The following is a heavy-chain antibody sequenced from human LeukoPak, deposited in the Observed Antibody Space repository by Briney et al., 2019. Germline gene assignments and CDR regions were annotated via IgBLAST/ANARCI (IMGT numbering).Heavy chain of an antibody. V-gene: IGHV1-2*02. J-gene: IGHJ4*02. CDR2: INPDSGGT. CDR1: GYTFTGYY. CDR3: ASPSYGSGSYCLRM. D-gene: IGHD3-10*01. Sequence: ASVKVSCKASGYTFTGYYMHWVRQAPGQGLEWMGWINPDSGGTNYAQKFQGRVTMTRDTSISTAYMELSRLRSDDTAVYYCASPSYGSGSYCLRMWGQGTLVTVSS.